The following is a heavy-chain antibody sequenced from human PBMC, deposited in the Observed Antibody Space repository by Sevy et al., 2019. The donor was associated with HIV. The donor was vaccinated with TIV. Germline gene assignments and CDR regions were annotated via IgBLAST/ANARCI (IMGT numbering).Heavy chain of an antibody. CDR1: GFTFSSST. Sequence: GESLKISCAASGFTFSSSTMSWVRQTPGKGLEWVSSSGTGDDTYYADSVKGRFTISRDNFKTTLYLQMSSLRAEDSAVYYCARRVSLTGTTDWGQGSLVTVSS. CDR3: ARRVSLTGTTD. J-gene: IGHJ4*02. D-gene: IGHD1-7*01. V-gene: IGHV3-23*01. CDR2: SSGTGDDT.